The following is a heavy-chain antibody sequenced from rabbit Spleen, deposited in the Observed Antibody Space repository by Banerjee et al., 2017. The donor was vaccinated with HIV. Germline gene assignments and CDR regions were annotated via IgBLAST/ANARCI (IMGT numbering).Heavy chain of an antibody. CDR1: GFDLSSYYY. Sequence: QEQLEESGGGLVKPEGSLTLTCKASGFDLSSYYYMCWVRQAPGKGLEWITCIYTSPWSNTWYAKWVNGRFSISRENAQNTVFLQMTSLTGADTATYFCARDGAGGSYFALWGQGTLVTVS. CDR2: IYTSPWSNT. CDR3: ARDGAGGSYFAL. V-gene: IGHV1S43*01. J-gene: IGHJ3*01. D-gene: IGHD8-1*01.